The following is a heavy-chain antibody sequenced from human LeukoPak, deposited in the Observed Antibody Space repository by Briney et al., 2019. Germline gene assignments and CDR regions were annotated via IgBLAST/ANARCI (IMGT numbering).Heavy chain of an antibody. CDR2: IRYDGSNK. Sequence: GGSLRLSCAASGFTFSSYGMHWVRQAPGKGLEWVGFIRYDGSNKYYADSVKGRFTISRDNSKNTLFLQMNSLRAEDTAVYYCAKSPKSPAISMVRGTSQYNYYMDVWGKGTTVTISS. D-gene: IGHD3-10*01. CDR1: GFTFSSYG. CDR3: AKSPKSPAISMVRGTSQYNYYMDV. J-gene: IGHJ6*03. V-gene: IGHV3-30*02.